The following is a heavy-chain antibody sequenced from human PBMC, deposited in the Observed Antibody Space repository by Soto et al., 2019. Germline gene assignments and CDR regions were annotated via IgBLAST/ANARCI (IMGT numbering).Heavy chain of an antibody. CDR1: GGTFSSYA. D-gene: IGHD3-16*01. V-gene: IGHV1-69*01. Sequence: QVQLVQSGAEVKKPGSSVKVSCKASGGTFSSYAISWVRQAPGQGLEWMGGIIPIFGTANYAQKFQGRVTITEDESTSTAYMELSSLRSEDTAVYYCASSYYDYVWGSYKTATDFDYWGQGTLVTVSS. CDR3: ASSYYDYVWGSYKTATDFDY. CDR2: IIPIFGTA. J-gene: IGHJ4*02.